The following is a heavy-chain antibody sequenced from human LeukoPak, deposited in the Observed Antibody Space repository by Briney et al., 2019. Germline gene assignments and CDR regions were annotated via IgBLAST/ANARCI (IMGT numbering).Heavy chain of an antibody. CDR2: ITSGDFV. D-gene: IGHD3-22*01. CDR1: GFTFSAYS. Sequence: GGSLRLSCAASGFTFSAYSMNWVRQAPGKGLEWVSSITSGDFVYFADSLKGRFTISRDNAKSSLYLQMNSLRAEDTAVYYYARVQRDLGSYYDSSGYIDYWGQGTLVTVSS. J-gene: IGHJ4*02. V-gene: IGHV3-69-1*01. CDR3: ARVQRDLGSYYDSSGYIDY.